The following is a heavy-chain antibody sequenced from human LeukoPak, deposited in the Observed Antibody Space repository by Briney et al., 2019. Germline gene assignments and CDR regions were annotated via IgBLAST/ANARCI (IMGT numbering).Heavy chain of an antibody. CDR1: GFSVSNHY. V-gene: IGHV3-66*02. CDR3: ARDGAGIESWVELDP. CDR2: IWADGTT. D-gene: IGHD5-24*01. Sequence: GGSLRLSCAASGFSVSNHYMAWVRQAPGRRLEWVSFIWADGTTFYTDSVRGRFTVSRDQFKNTLYLQMSSLRPDDTALYYCARDGAGIESWVELDPWGQGTQITVSA. J-gene: IGHJ5*02.